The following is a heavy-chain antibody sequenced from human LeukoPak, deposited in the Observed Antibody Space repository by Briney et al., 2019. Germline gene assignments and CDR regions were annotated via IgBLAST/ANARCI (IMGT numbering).Heavy chain of an antibody. D-gene: IGHD6-6*01. CDR2: IRYDGSNK. J-gene: IGHJ4*02. V-gene: IGHV3-30*02. CDR1: GFTFSTYG. CDR3: APSTYSSWYSDY. Sequence: GGSLRLSCAASGFTFSTYGMHWVRQAPRKGLEWVAFIRYDGSNKYYTDSAKGRFTISRDNSKNTLYLQMNSLRAEDTAVYYCAPSTYSSWYSDYWGQGALVTVSS.